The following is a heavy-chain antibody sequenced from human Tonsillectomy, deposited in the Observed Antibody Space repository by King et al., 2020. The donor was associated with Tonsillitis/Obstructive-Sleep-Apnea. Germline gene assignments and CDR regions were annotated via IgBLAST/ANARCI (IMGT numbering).Heavy chain of an antibody. CDR2: IKSKTSGEAA. CDR3: ITDPGDYEDY. Sequence: VQLVESGGGLVKPGGSLRLSCAASGLNFKNAWMSWVRQVPGKGLEWVGRIKSKTSGEAADYAAPVKGRFTISRDDSQDTLDLQMNSLKTEDTALYYFITDPGDYEDYWGQGTPVSVSS. J-gene: IGHJ4*02. V-gene: IGHV3-15*01. D-gene: IGHD2-21*02. CDR1: GLNFKNAW.